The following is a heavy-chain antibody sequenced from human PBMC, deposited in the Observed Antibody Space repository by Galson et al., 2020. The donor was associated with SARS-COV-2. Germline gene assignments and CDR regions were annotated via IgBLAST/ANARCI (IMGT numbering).Heavy chain of an antibody. V-gene: IGHV1-18*01. Sequence: GESLKISCKASGYTLISYGISWVRQAPGQGLEWMGWISDYNGNTNYAQRFQGRVTMTTDTSTRTAYMELRSLRSDDTAVYYCARAWDSSTWKTYFDYWGQGTLVTVSS. CDR3: ARAWDSSTWKTYFDY. J-gene: IGHJ4*02. CDR1: GYTLISYG. CDR2: ISDYNGNT. D-gene: IGHD6-13*01.